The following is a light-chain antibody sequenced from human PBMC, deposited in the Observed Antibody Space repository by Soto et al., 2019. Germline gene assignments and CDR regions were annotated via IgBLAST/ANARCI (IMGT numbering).Light chain of an antibody. CDR1: NSNIGRYS. CDR2: SDD. J-gene: IGLJ3*02. CDR3: AAWDDNLNGPL. Sequence: QSVLTQPPSLSATPGQRVTITCSGSNSNIGRYSVNWYQHFPGTAPKILIYSDDERPSGVPVRFSGSKSGTSASLAISGLQSEYEAEYYCAAWDDNLNGPLFGGGTKLTVL. V-gene: IGLV1-44*01.